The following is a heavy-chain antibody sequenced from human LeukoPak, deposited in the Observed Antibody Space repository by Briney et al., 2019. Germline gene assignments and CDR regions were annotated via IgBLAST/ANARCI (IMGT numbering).Heavy chain of an antibody. CDR3: ARVPTIFGVVITGRYGMDV. Sequence: ASVTVSCKASGYTFTSYGISWVRQAPGQGLEWMGWMSAYNGNTNYAQKLQGRVTMTTDTSTSTAYMELRSLRSDDTAVYYCARVPTIFGVVITGRYGMDVWGQGTTVTVSS. D-gene: IGHD3-3*01. CDR1: GYTFTSYG. J-gene: IGHJ6*02. V-gene: IGHV1-18*01. CDR2: MSAYNGNT.